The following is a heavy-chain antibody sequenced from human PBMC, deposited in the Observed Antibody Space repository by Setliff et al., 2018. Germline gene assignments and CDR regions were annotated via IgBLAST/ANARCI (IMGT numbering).Heavy chain of an antibody. CDR1: GYTFTTYY. D-gene: IGHD4-17*01. Sequence: ASVKVSCKASGYTFTTYYIHWVRQAPGQGLEWMGIINSGAGSTSYAQKFQGGITLTRDTSTSTVYMQLNSLRSEDTAVYYCARGGSPDCTTNSCRYGDYFYWGQGTLVTVS. CDR3: ARGGSPDCTTNSCRYGDYFY. V-gene: IGHV1-46*01. CDR2: INSGAGST. J-gene: IGHJ4*02.